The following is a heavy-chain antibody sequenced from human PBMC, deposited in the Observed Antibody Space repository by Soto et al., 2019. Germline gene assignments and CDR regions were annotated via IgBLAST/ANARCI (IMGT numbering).Heavy chain of an antibody. V-gene: IGHV3-48*04. D-gene: IGHD2-15*01. CDR3: VRTSLVVAAATREDY. CDR2: ISSSSSST. Sequence: PGGSLRLSCAASGFTFSSYSMNWVRQAPGKGLEWVSYISSSSSSTNYADSVKGRFTISRDNAKNTLYLQMNSLRAEDTAVYYCVRTSLVVAAATREDYWGQGTLVTVSS. CDR1: GFTFSSYS. J-gene: IGHJ4*02.